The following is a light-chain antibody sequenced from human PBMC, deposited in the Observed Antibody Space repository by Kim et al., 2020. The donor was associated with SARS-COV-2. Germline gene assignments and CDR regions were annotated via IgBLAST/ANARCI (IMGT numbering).Light chain of an antibody. V-gene: IGLV3-1*01. Sequence: SYELTQPPSVSVSPGQTASITCSGDKLGDKYACWYQQKPGRSPVLVIYQDNKRPSGIPERFSGSNSGNTATLTISGTQAMDEADYYCQAWDSSTAVFGGG. CDR1: KLGDKY. CDR3: QAWDSSTAV. CDR2: QDN. J-gene: IGLJ2*01.